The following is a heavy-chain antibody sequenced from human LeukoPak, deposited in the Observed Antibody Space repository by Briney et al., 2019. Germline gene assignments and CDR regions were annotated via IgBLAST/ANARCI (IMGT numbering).Heavy chain of an antibody. CDR1: GGSISSGGYY. Sequence: PSQTLSLTCTVSGGSISSGGYYWSWIRQHPGKGLEWIGYIYYSGSTYYNPSLKSRVTISVDTSKNQFSLKLSSVTATDTAVYYCARGIAAAAEHWFDPWGQGTLVTVSS. D-gene: IGHD6-13*01. CDR2: IYYSGST. CDR3: ARGIAAAAEHWFDP. V-gene: IGHV4-31*03. J-gene: IGHJ5*02.